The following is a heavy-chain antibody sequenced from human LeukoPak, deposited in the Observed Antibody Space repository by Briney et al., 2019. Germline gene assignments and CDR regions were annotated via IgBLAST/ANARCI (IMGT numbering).Heavy chain of an antibody. Sequence: SETLSLTCTVSGGSISSYYWSWIRQPPGKGLEWIGYIYYSGSTNYHPSLKSRVTISVDTSKNQFSLELSSVTAADTAVYYCARLPSRGRFDPWGQGTLVTVSS. D-gene: IGHD5-12*01. V-gene: IGHV4-59*01. CDR1: GGSISSYY. CDR3: ARLPSRGRFDP. J-gene: IGHJ5*02. CDR2: IYYSGST.